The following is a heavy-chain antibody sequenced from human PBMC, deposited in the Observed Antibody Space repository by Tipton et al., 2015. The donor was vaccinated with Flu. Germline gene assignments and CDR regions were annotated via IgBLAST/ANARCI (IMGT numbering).Heavy chain of an antibody. CDR1: GYSIRSSNYY. Sequence: TLSLTCAVSGYSIRSSNYYWGWIRQPPGKGLEWIGNIFHSGNTYHNPSLKSRVPISVDPSKNQFSLKLSSVTAADTAVYYCARRDYSNYVSEPKNWFDPWGQGALVTVSS. D-gene: IGHD4-11*01. CDR2: IFHSGNT. V-gene: IGHV4-38-2*01. CDR3: ARRDYSNYVSEPKNWFDP. J-gene: IGHJ5*02.